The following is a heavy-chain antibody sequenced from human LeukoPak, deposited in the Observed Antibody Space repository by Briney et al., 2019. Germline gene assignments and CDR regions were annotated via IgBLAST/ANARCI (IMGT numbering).Heavy chain of an antibody. J-gene: IGHJ4*02. CDR3: ARYRLEPRTGMFDY. D-gene: IGHD1-1*01. CDR1: GFTFSSYS. CDR2: ISSSSSYT. Sequence: PGGSLRLSCAASGFTFSSYSMNWVRQAPGKGLEWVSSISSSSSYTYYADSVKGRFTISRDNAKNSLYLQMNSLRAEDTAVYYCARYRLEPRTGMFDYWGQGTLVTVSS. V-gene: IGHV3-21*01.